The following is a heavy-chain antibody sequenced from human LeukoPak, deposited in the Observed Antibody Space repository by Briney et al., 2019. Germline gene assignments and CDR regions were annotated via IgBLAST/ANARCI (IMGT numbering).Heavy chain of an antibody. J-gene: IGHJ3*02. Sequence: ASVKVSCKASGGSFRTYAISWVRQAPGQGLEWMGWISPYNDKTNYAQKFQGRLTVTTDTSTNTAYMQLRSLRSDDTAVYYCARRAAVAGPRSYSFDIWGQGTMVTVSS. D-gene: IGHD6-19*01. CDR1: GGSFRTYA. V-gene: IGHV1-18*01. CDR3: ARRAAVAGPRSYSFDI. CDR2: ISPYNDKT.